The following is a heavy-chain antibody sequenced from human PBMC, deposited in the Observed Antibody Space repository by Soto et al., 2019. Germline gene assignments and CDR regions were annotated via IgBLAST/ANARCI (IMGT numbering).Heavy chain of an antibody. CDR1: GGSISSYY. J-gene: IGHJ6*02. Sequence: TLSLTCTVSGGSISSYYWSWIRQPPGKGLEWIGYIYYSGSTNYNPSLKSRVTISVDTSKNQFSLKLSSVTAADTAVYYCARELWFGDKRDYYYGMDVWGQGTTVTVSS. D-gene: IGHD3-10*01. V-gene: IGHV4-59*01. CDR3: ARELWFGDKRDYYYGMDV. CDR2: IYYSGST.